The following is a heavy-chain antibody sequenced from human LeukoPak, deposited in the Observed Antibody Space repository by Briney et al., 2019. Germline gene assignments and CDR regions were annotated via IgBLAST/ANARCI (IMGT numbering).Heavy chain of an antibody. V-gene: IGHV1-2*02. D-gene: IGHD2-2*01. J-gene: IGHJ6*03. Sequence: ASVTVSCTASGFTLTDYIHWVRQDPRQGLQWMGWVKPNSGDTDYAQKVQGRVTMTRDTTISTVYMELSSLRSDDTAVYYCARADSVPAGDYHYWYMDVWGKGTTVTVSS. CDR3: ARADSVPAGDYHYWYMDV. CDR1: GFTLTDY. CDR2: VKPNSGDT.